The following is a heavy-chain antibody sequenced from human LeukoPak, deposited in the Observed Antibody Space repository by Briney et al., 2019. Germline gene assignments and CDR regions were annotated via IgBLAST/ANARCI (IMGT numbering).Heavy chain of an antibody. D-gene: IGHD2-15*01. J-gene: IGHJ5*02. Sequence: PSETLSLTCTVSGGSISSYYWSWIRQPPGKGLEWIGYIYCSGSTNYNPSLKSRVTISVDTSKNQFSLKLSSVTAADTAVYYCARGYCSGGSCPSGWFDPWGQGTLVTVSS. V-gene: IGHV4-59*01. CDR1: GGSISSYY. CDR2: IYCSGST. CDR3: ARGYCSGGSCPSGWFDP.